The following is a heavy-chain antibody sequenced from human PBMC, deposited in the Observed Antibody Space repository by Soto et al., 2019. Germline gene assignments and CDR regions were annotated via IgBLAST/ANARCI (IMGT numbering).Heavy chain of an antibody. CDR1: GFTVSTYS. Sequence: QVQVMESGGGVVQPGRSLRLSCAASGFTVSTYSMHWVRQAPGKGLECVARLSSDGTTKDYADSVKGRFTISRDNSKNTLYLQMNSLTTEDTAVYYCVRCWGTGDGSSLGYNWFDPWGQGTLVTVSS. CDR3: VRCWGTGDGSSLGYNWFDP. J-gene: IGHJ5*02. D-gene: IGHD1-1*01. CDR2: LSSDGTTK. V-gene: IGHV3-30-3*01.